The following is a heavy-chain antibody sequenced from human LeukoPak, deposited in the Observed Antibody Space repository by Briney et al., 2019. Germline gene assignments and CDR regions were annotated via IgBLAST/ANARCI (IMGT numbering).Heavy chain of an antibody. D-gene: IGHD6-13*01. CDR1: GFTFSSYS. CDR2: IKSKTDGGTT. J-gene: IGHJ5*02. Sequence: GSLRLSCAASGFTFSSYSMNWVRQAPGKGLEWVGRIKSKTDGGTTDYAAPVKGRFTISRDDSKNTLYLQMNSLKTEDTAVYYCTSRLYHRIAASWGQGTLVTVSS. V-gene: IGHV3-15*01. CDR3: TSRLYHRIAAS.